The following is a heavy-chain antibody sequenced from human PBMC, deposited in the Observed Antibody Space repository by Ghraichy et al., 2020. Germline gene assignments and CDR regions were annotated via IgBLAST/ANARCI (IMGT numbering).Heavy chain of an antibody. CDR2: ISSTSRTI. Sequence: GGSLRLSCAASGFTFSTYSINWVRQAPGKGLEWISYISSTSRTIFYADSVKGRFTISRDNAKNSLYLQMNSLRDEDTAVYYCARDSLEGDSRYYFDYWGQGTLVTVSS. D-gene: IGHD2-21*02. J-gene: IGHJ4*02. V-gene: IGHV3-48*02. CDR3: ARDSLEGDSRYYFDY. CDR1: GFTFSTYS.